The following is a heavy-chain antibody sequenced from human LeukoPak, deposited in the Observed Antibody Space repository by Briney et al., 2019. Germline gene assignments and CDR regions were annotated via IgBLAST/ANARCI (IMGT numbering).Heavy chain of an antibody. J-gene: IGHJ3*02. CDR1: GYTFTSYG. V-gene: IGHV1-18*01. D-gene: IGHD5-12*01. CDR3: ARDERGYSGYDSDAFDI. CDR2: ISAYNGNT. Sequence: GASVKVSCKASGYTFTSYGISWVRQAPGQGLEWMGWISAYNGNTNYAQKLQGRVTMTTDTSTSTAYMELRSLRSDDTAVYYCARDERGYSGYDSDAFDIWGQGTMVTVSS.